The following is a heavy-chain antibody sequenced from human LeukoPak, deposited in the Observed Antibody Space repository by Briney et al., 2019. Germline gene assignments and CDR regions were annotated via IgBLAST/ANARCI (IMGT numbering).Heavy chain of an antibody. CDR2: INHSGST. CDR1: GGSFSGYY. V-gene: IGHV4-34*01. CDR3: AVVGFTEGIAADY. Sequence: PSETLSLTCAVYGGSFSGYYWSWIRQPPGKGLEWIGEINHSGSTNYNPSLKSRVTISVDTSKNQFSLKLSSVTAADTAVYCCAVVGFTEGIAADYWGQGTLVTVSS. D-gene: IGHD6-13*01. J-gene: IGHJ4*02.